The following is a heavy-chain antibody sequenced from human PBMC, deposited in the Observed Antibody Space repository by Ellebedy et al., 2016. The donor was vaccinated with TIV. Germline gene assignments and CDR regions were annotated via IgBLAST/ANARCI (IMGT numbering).Heavy chain of an antibody. V-gene: IGHV3-48*01. D-gene: IGHD2-2*01. J-gene: IGHJ4*02. Sequence: GESLKISXAASGFTFTSYSMNWVRQAPGKGLEWVSYITGNSDSKYYADSVKGRFTISRDNAKNSLYLQMNSLRAEDTAVYYCARSLTRYCSSTSCYWGYYFDYWGQGTLVTVSS. CDR1: GFTFTSYS. CDR2: ITGNSDSK. CDR3: ARSLTRYCSSTSCYWGYYFDY.